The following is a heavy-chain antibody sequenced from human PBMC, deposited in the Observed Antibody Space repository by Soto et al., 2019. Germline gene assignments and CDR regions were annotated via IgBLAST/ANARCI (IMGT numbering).Heavy chain of an antibody. CDR2: IRGSGDST. V-gene: IGHV3-23*01. J-gene: IGHJ4*02. D-gene: IGHD2-21*01. CDR3: ARGRPPYCDGIKCYWTDDY. CDR1: GFTFNSHP. Sequence: EVQLLESGGGLVQPGGSLGLSCVASGFTFNSHPMRWVRQAPGKGLEWVSAIRGSGDSTYYADSVKGRFTVSRDNSKNTLYLQMNSLRAEDTAVYFCARGRPPYCDGIKCYWTDDYWGQGTLVTVSS.